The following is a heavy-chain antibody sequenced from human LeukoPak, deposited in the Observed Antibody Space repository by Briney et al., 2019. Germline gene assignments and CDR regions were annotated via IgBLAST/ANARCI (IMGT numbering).Heavy chain of an antibody. Sequence: GGSLRLSCAASGFTFSSHWMSWVRQAPGKGLEWVANIKQHGSEKYYVDSGKGRFTISRDNAKNSLYLQMNSLRAEDTAVYYCARVRGSSWAIFDYWGQGTLVTVSS. CDR2: IKQHGSEK. CDR1: GFTFSSHW. D-gene: IGHD6-13*01. V-gene: IGHV3-7*01. CDR3: ARVRGSSWAIFDY. J-gene: IGHJ4*02.